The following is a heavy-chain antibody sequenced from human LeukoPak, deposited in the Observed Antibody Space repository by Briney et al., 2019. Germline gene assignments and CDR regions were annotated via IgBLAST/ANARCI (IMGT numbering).Heavy chain of an antibody. CDR1: GFTFSSYW. CDR3: ARDPVWELIRQDV. J-gene: IGHJ6*02. V-gene: IGHV3-74*01. CDR2: INSGGRST. Sequence: GGSLRLSCAASGFTFSSYWMHWVRQAPGKGLVWVSRINSGGRSTSYADSVKGRFTISRDNAKNTLYLQMNSLRAEDTAVYYCARDPVWELIRQDVWGQGTTVTVSS. D-gene: IGHD1-26*01.